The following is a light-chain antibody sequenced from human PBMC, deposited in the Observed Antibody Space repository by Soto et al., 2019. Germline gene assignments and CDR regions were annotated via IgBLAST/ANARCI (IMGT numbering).Light chain of an antibody. CDR1: SSNIGAGYD. J-gene: IGLJ1*01. CDR3: QTYDSIVSHV. CDR2: GNN. V-gene: IGLV1-40*01. Sequence: QSVLTQPPSVSGAPGQRVTISCTGSSSNIGAGYDVHWYQQLPGTTPKLLIYGNNNRPSGVPDRFSGSKSGTSASLAITGLQAEEEADYYCQTYDSIVSHVFGTGTNLTVL.